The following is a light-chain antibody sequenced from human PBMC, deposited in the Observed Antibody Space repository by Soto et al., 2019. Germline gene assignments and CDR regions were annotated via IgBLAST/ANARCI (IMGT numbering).Light chain of an antibody. V-gene: IGLV2-11*01. J-gene: IGLJ2*01. CDR1: NNDIGVYNF. Sequence: QSALTQPRSVSGSPGQSVTISCTGTNNDIGVYNFVSWYQQHPGKAPKLLIYDVTARPSGVPDRFSGSKSGTTASLTISGLQGEDEADYYCCSYAGSHTFFGGGTQLTVL. CDR2: DVT. CDR3: CSYAGSHTF.